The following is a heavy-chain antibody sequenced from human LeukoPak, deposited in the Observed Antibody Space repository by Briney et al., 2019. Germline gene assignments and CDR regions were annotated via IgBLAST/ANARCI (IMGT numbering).Heavy chain of an antibody. CDR2: IKIKNNGGTT. D-gene: IGHD3-10*01. CDR1: GFTFRNAW. J-gene: IGHJ4*02. CDR3: TTGSTSDYGSGSYTTIDY. Sequence: PGGSLRLSCAASGFTFRNAWMSWVRQAPGKGLEWVGRIKIKNNGGTTDYAAPVTGRFTISRDDSRNTLYLQMNSLKTEDTGVYYCTTGSTSDYGSGSYTTIDYWGQGALVTVSS. V-gene: IGHV3-15*01.